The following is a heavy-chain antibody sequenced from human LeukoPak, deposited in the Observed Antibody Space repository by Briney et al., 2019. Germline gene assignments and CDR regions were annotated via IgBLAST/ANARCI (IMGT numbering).Heavy chain of an antibody. V-gene: IGHV1-8*01. CDR1: GYTFTSYA. CDR2: MTPNDGKT. CDR3: ARDDVLTPFDP. Sequence: ASVKVSCKASGYTFTSYAISWVRQATGQGLEWMGWMTPNDGKTDFAQKFQGRVTMTGDTSVSTAYMELSNLTSDDTAVYYCARDDVLTPFDPWGQGTRVIVSP. D-gene: IGHD3-9*01. J-gene: IGHJ5*02.